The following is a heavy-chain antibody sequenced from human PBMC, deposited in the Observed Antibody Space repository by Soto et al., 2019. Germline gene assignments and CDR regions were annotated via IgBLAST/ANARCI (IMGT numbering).Heavy chain of an antibody. D-gene: IGHD6-19*01. Sequence: TLETPALRWGVFGGKFIGFYGSRIRQPPGKGLEWIGEINHSGTTNYNPSLKSRVTISVDTSKNQFSLKLSSVTAADTAVYYCARAVAGTEDAFDIWGQGTMVTVSS. CDR2: INHSGTT. V-gene: IGHV4-34*01. J-gene: IGHJ3*02. CDR1: GGKFIGFY. CDR3: ARAVAGTEDAFDI.